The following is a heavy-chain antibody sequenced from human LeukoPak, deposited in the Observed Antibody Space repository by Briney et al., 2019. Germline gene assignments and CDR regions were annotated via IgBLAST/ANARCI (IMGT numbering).Heavy chain of an antibody. CDR2: IYYSGST. CDR1: GGSISSSSYY. V-gene: IGHV4-39*07. CDR3: ARAVGSRRYFDWRSYYYYMDV. D-gene: IGHD3-9*01. Sequence: SETLSLTCTVSGGSISSSSYYWGWIRQPPGKGLEWIGGIYYSGSTYYNPSLKSRVTISVDTSKNQFSLKLSSVAAADTAVYYCARAVGSRRYFDWRSYYYYMDVWGKGTTVTVSS. J-gene: IGHJ6*03.